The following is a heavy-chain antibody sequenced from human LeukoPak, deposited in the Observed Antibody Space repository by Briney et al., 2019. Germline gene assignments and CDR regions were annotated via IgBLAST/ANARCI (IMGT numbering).Heavy chain of an antibody. V-gene: IGHV4-59*01. CDR1: GGSTSSYY. CDR2: IYYSGST. J-gene: IGHJ3*02. D-gene: IGHD4/OR15-4a*01. Sequence: SETLSLTCTVSGGSTSSYYWNWIRQPPGKGLEWIGYIYYSGSTTYNPSLKSRVTISIDTSKNQFSLKLSSVTAADTAVYYCAKRLGAWSAFDIWGQGTMVSVSS. CDR3: AKRLGAWSAFDI.